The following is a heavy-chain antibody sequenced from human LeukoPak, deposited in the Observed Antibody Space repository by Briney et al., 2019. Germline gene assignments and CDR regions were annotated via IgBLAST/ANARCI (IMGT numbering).Heavy chain of an antibody. D-gene: IGHD3-10*02. CDR1: GFTFTTYW. J-gene: IGHJ4*02. V-gene: IGHV3-74*01. Sequence: GGSPRLSCVASGFTFTTYWMHWVRQVPGKGLVWVARINTDGRVTTYADSVKGRFTVSRDNAENTLYLQMNNLRPEDTAVYYCIRETHVGLHLEYWGQGTLATVSA. CDR2: INTDGRVT. CDR3: IRETHVGLHLEY.